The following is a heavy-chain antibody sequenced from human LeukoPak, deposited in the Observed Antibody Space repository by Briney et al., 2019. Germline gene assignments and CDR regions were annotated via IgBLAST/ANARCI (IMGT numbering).Heavy chain of an antibody. CDR3: ARGVGYTDY. D-gene: IGHD5-12*01. J-gene: IGHJ4*02. CDR2: ISSSGSTI. Sequence: AGGSLRLSCAASGFTFSSYEMNWVRQAPGKGLEWVSYISSSGSTIYYADSVKGRFTISRDNAKNSLYLQMNSLRAEDTAVYCCARGVGYTDYWGQGTLVTVSS. CDR1: GFTFSSYE. V-gene: IGHV3-48*03.